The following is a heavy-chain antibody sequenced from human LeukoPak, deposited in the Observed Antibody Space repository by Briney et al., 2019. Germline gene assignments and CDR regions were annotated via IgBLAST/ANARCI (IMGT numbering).Heavy chain of an antibody. D-gene: IGHD2-15*01. CDR3: VREVCTGGRCYAAFDI. J-gene: IGHJ3*02. CDR1: GFSFNTYS. V-gene: IGHV3-21*01. Sequence: GGSLRLSCAASGFSFNTYSMNWVRQAPGKGQEWVASISGDGRATYHADSVKGRFTISRDNAKRSLYLQMNSLRAEDTAVYYCVREVCTGGRCYAAFDIWGQGTMATVSS. CDR2: ISGDGRAT.